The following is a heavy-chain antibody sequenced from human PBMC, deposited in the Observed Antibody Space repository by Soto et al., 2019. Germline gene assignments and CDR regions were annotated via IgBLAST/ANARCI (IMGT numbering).Heavy chain of an antibody. J-gene: IGHJ6*02. D-gene: IGHD3-22*01. Sequence: PGGSLRLSCAASGFTFSSYAMSWFRQAPGKGLEWVSAISGSGGSTYYADSVKGRFTISRDNAKNSLYLQMNSLRAEDTALYYCAKEYGVVVPYYYYGMEGWGQGTTVTVAS. CDR3: AKEYGVVVPYYYYGMEG. V-gene: IGHV3-23*01. CDR1: GFTFSSYA. CDR2: ISGSGGST.